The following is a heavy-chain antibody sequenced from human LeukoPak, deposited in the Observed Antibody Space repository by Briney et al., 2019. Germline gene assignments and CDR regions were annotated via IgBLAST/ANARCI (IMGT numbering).Heavy chain of an antibody. Sequence: SETLSLTXAVSGYSISSGYYWGWMRQPPGKGLKWIGSFNHSGSTYYNPSLKSRATISENTSKNLFSLKLSSVTAADTAVYYCARIDFWSGYFDYWGQGTLVTVSS. V-gene: IGHV4-38-2*01. CDR1: GYSISSGYY. J-gene: IGHJ4*02. CDR3: ARIDFWSGYFDY. CDR2: FNHSGST. D-gene: IGHD3-3*01.